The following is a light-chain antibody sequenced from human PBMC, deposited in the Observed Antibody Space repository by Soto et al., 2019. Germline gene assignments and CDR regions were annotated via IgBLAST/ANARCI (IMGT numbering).Light chain of an antibody. J-gene: IGLJ1*01. CDR2: GNT. V-gene: IGLV1-40*01. CDR1: SSSVGAGYD. Sequence: QSVLTQPPSVSGAPGQRVTISCTGSSSSVGAGYDVHWYQHLPGTAPKLLIFGNTNRPSGVPDRFSGSKSGTSVSLAITGLQAEDEGDYYCQVWDNVDDHIYVFGTGTKVTV. CDR3: QVWDNVDDHIYV.